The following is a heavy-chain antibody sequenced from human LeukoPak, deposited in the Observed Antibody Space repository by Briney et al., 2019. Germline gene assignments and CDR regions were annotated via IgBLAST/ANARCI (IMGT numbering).Heavy chain of an antibody. V-gene: IGHV3-23*01. CDR1: GFTFSSHA. CDR2: MSGSGIYT. CDR3: AKDRIDSGGYYYIDV. J-gene: IGHJ4*02. D-gene: IGHD3-10*01. Sequence: GGSLKLSCAASGFTFSSHAMNWVRQAPGKGLEWVSGMSGSGIYTYYADSVKGRFIISRDNSKNTLYLQMNSLRAEDTAIYYCAKDRIDSGGYYYIDVWGQGTLVTVSS.